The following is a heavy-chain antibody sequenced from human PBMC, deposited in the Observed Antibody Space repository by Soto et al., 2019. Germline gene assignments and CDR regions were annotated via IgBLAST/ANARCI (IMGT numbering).Heavy chain of an antibody. Sequence: GGSLRLSXVASGFTFKTAWMAWVRQAPGKGLEWVGHVTTGGPTHYAAPVKGKFTISRDDSKNTAYLQMNSLKAEDTAVYYCATDLPTEGAGEFDYWGQGTPVTVSS. J-gene: IGHJ4*02. CDR1: GFTFKTAW. CDR2: VTTGGPT. CDR3: ATDLPTEGAGEFDY. V-gene: IGHV3-15*01. D-gene: IGHD1-26*01.